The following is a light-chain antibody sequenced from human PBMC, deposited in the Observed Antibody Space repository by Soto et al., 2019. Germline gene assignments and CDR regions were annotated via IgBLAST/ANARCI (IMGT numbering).Light chain of an antibody. CDR1: QTISSW. Sequence: DIQMTQSPSSLSGSVGDRVTITFRASQTISSWLAWYQQKPGTAPKVLISGASNLHGGVPSRFSGSGSRTDFTLTITHLQSEDFATYYCQHYLNYPITFGQGTRLEIK. CDR3: QHYLNYPIT. J-gene: IGKJ5*01. CDR2: GAS. V-gene: IGKV1-5*01.